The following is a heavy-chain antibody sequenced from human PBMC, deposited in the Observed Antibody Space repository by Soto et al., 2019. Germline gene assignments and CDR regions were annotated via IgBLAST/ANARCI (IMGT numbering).Heavy chain of an antibody. CDR1: GGTFSSYA. J-gene: IGHJ3*01. CDR2: IIPIFGTA. D-gene: IGHD6-13*01. Sequence: SVKVSCKASGGTFSSYAISWVRQAPGQGLEWMGGIIPIFGTANYAQKFQGRVTITADESTSTAYMELSSLRSEDTAVYYCARAGRIGYSSRLSPWGQGTMVTVSS. V-gene: IGHV1-69*13. CDR3: ARAGRIGYSSRLSP.